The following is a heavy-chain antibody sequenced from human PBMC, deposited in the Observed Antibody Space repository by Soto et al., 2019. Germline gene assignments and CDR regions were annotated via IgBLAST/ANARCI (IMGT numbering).Heavy chain of an antibody. CDR3: ARVPLLWLSCYFDY. D-gene: IGHD5-18*01. CDR1: GYTFTSYG. J-gene: IGHJ4*02. V-gene: IGHV1-18*01. CDR2: ISAYNGNT. Sequence: QVQLVQSGAEVKKPGASVKVSCKASGYTFTSYGISWVRQAPGQGLEWMGWISAYNGNTNYAQKLQGRVTMTTDTATRTGYWGLRSLRSDDTAVYYCARVPLLWLSCYFDYWGQGTMVTVSS.